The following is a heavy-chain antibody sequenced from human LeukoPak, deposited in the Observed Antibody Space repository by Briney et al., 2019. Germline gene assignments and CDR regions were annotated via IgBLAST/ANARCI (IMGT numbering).Heavy chain of an antibody. D-gene: IGHD4-17*01. CDR2: FDPEDGET. CDR3: ATDLPGYGDYEVLDP. J-gene: IGHJ5*02. V-gene: IGHV1-24*01. CDR1: GYTLTELS. Sequence: ASVKVSCKVSGYTLTELSMHWVRQAPGKGLEWMGGFDPEDGETIYAQKFQGRVTMTEDTSTDTAYMELSSLRSEDTAVYYCATDLPGYGDYEVLDPWGRGTLVTVSS.